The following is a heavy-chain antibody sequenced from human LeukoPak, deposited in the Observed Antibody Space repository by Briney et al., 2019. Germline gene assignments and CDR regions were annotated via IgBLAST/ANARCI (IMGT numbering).Heavy chain of an antibody. D-gene: IGHD6-6*01. Sequence: GTSLRLSCEASGFTFSTFPMHSLRQTPDKRLEWVAVISHDGRDTYYADSVKGRFTISRDNSKNTLYLQMNSLSPEDTAGVYCARVGRVSIYPSYMDVWGKGTTVIVSS. V-gene: IGHV3-30*04. CDR2: ISHDGRDT. J-gene: IGHJ6*03. CDR1: GFTFSTFP. CDR3: ARVGRVSIYPSYMDV.